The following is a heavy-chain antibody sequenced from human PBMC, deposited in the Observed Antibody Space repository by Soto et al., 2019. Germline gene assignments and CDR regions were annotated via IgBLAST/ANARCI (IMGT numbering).Heavy chain of an antibody. D-gene: IGHD3-10*01. J-gene: IGHJ4*02. V-gene: IGHV4-59*01. CDR3: ARGGDYGSGSYNSLAY. CDR1: GGSISSYY. Sequence: SETLSLTCTVSGGSISSYYWSWIRQPPGKGLEWIGYIYYSGSTNYNPSLKSRVTISVDTAKNQFSLKLSSVTAADTAVYYCARGGDYGSGSYNSLAYWGQGTLVTVSS. CDR2: IYYSGST.